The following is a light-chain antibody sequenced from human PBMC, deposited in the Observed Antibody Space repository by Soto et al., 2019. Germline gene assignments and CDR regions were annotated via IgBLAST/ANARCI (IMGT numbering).Light chain of an antibody. V-gene: IGLV2-14*01. CDR2: EVS. J-gene: IGLJ1*01. CDR3: SSYSSFSTLGV. Sequence: QSVLTQPASVSGSPGQSVTISCTGTSSDVGGYNYVSWYQQHPGKAPKLTIYEVSNRPSGVSSRFSGSKSGNTASLTISGLQAEDEADYYCSSYSSFSTLGVFGTGTQLTVL. CDR1: SSDVGGYNY.